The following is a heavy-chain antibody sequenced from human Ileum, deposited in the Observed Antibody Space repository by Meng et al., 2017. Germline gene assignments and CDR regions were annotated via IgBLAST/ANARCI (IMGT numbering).Heavy chain of an antibody. CDR3: ARSSTSPASYFFDY. V-gene: IGHV4-61*01. D-gene: IGHD6-6*01. J-gene: IGHJ4*02. CDR1: GGSGSSGSYY. CDR2: IYYSGST. Sequence: VHGEASGPRIVRPSGTLSRACAASGGSGSSGSYYWSWIRQPPGKGLEWIGHIYYSGSTNYNPSLKSRVTISVDMSKNQFSLKLNSVTAVDTAIYFCARSSTSPASYFFDYWGQGTLVTVSS.